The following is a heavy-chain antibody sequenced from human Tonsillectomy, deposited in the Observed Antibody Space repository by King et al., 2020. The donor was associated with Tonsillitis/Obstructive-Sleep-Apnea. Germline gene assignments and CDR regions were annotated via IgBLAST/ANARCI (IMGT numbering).Heavy chain of an antibody. CDR3: ARHYPERRGYYYYYMDV. CDR1: GASISSSSYY. Sequence: QLQESGPGLVKPSETLSLTCTVSGASISSSSYYWGWIRQPPGKGLEWIGTIYYSGTTYYNPSLESRVTISVDTSKNQFSLKVSSVTATDTAVHYCARHYPERRGYYYYYMDVWGKGTTVTVSS. CDR2: IYYSGTT. V-gene: IGHV4-39*01. J-gene: IGHJ6*03. D-gene: IGHD1-1*01.